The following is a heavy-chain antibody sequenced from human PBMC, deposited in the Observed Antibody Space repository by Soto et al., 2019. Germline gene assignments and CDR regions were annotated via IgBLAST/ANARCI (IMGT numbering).Heavy chain of an antibody. CDR2: IWYDGSNK. CDR3: AREYCSSTSCYRRGGYFDY. V-gene: IGHV3-33*01. Sequence: VQLLESGGGLVQPGGSLRLSCAASGFTFSSYGMHWVRQAPGKGLEWVAVIWYDGSNKYYADSVKGRFTISRDNSKNTLYLQMNSLRAEDTAVYYCAREYCSSTSCYRRGGYFDYWGQGTLVTVSS. D-gene: IGHD2-2*02. CDR1: GFTFSSYG. J-gene: IGHJ4*02.